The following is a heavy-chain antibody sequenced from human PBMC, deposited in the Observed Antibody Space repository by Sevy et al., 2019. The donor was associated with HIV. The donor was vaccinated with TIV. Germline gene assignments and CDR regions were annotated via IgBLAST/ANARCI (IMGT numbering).Heavy chain of an antibody. J-gene: IGHJ4*02. CDR3: ARGGTYLPKFFDS. Sequence: ASVKVSCKASGGPFNSNAITWVRQAPGQGLEWMGGISPIFRTTNYAQKFQGRVTITADEFATTAYMELSSLRSEDTAVYYCARGGTYLPKFFDSGGQGTLVTVSS. CDR1: GGPFNSNA. V-gene: IGHV1-69*13. D-gene: IGHD1-26*01. CDR2: ISPIFRTT.